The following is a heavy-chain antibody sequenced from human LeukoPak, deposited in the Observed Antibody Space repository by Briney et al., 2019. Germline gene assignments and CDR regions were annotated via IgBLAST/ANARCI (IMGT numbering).Heavy chain of an antibody. CDR2: IYYSGST. V-gene: IGHV4-31*03. CDR3: ARDLREDSSGNNWFDP. CDR1: GGFISSGGYY. J-gene: IGHJ5*02. D-gene: IGHD3-22*01. Sequence: PSQTLSLTCTVSGGFISSGGYYWSWIRQHPGKGLEWIGYIYYSGSTYYNPSLKSRVTISVDTSKNQFSLKLSSVTAADTAVYYCARDLREDSSGNNWFDPWGQGTLVTVSS.